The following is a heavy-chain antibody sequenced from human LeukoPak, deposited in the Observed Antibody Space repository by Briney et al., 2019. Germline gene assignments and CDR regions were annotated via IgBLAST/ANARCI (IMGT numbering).Heavy chain of an antibody. CDR1: GFTFSSDW. Sequence: GGSLRLSCAASGFTFSSDWMSWVRQAPGKGLEWVANIKQDGSEIYYVDSVKGRFTISRDNAKNSLYLQMNSLRAEDTAVYYCARGRIFGVVIYWGQGTLVAVSS. CDR2: IKQDGSEI. CDR3: ARGRIFGVVIY. J-gene: IGHJ4*02. D-gene: IGHD3-3*02. V-gene: IGHV3-7*01.